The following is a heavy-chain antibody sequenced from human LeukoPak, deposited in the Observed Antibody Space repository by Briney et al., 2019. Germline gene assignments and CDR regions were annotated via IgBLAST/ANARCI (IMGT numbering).Heavy chain of an antibody. D-gene: IGHD1-26*01. Sequence: SETLSLTCTVSGGSISSGGYYWSWIRQPPGKGLEWIGYIYHSGSTCYNPSLKSRVTISVDRSKNQFSLKLSSVTAADTAVYYCARVAAGGSYVDYWGQGTLVTVSS. CDR3: ARVAAGGSYVDY. V-gene: IGHV4-30-2*01. J-gene: IGHJ4*02. CDR2: IYHSGST. CDR1: GGSISSGGYY.